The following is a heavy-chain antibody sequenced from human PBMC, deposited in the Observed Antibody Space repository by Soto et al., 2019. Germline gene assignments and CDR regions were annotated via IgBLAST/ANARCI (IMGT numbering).Heavy chain of an antibody. V-gene: IGHV4-31*03. D-gene: IGHD3-10*01. CDR2: IYYSGST. Sequence: QVQLQESGPGLVKPSQTLSLTCTVSGGSISSGGYYWSWIRQHPGKGLEWIGYIYYSGSTYYNPSLTRRVTISVATSQNQFSLKLSSVTAADTAVYYCARVRGFGAMDVWGQGTTVTVSS. CDR3: ARVRGFGAMDV. J-gene: IGHJ6*02. CDR1: GGSISSGGYY.